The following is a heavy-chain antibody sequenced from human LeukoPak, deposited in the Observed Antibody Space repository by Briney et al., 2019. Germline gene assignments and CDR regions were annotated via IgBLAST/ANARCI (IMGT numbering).Heavy chain of an antibody. Sequence: GGSLRLSCSSSGFTFSNAWMIWVRQAPGKGLEWVARIKSKSDGETTDYAAPVQGRFIISRDDSKNTLYLEMNSLKIEDTAVYYCSPRISFIREPSRRYYFYYHMDVSFKGTTVTVSS. CDR1: GFTFSNAW. V-gene: IGHV3-15*01. J-gene: IGHJ6*03. CDR3: SPRISFIREPSRRYYFYYHMDV. D-gene: IGHD1-14*01. CDR2: IKSKSDGETT.